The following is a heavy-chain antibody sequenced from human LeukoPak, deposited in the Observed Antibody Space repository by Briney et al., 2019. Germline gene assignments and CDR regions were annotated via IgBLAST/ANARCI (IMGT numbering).Heavy chain of an antibody. V-gene: IGHV4-39*07. CDR3: ARYNYYDSSGHLDY. CDR1: GGSISSSSYY. CDR2: IYYSGST. J-gene: IGHJ4*02. D-gene: IGHD3-22*01. Sequence: PSETLSLTCTVSGGSISSSSYYWGWIRQPPGKGLEWIGSIYYSGSTYYNPSLKSRVTISVDTSKNQFSLKLSSVTAADTAVYYCARYNYYDSSGHLDYWGQGTLVTVSS.